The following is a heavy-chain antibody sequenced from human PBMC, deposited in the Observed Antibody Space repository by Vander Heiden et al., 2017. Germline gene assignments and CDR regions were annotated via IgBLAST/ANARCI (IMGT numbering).Heavy chain of an antibody. Sequence: QVQPLESGGGVVQPGSSLTPSCAPPGFTFSRFGSRWVRQAPGKGLEWVAVISYDGSNKYYADSVKGRFTISRDNSKNTLYLQMNSLRAEDTAVYYCAKDTSIVPPPYCGGDCYSLDYWGQGTLVTVSS. CDR2: ISYDGSNK. D-gene: IGHD2-21*02. CDR3: AKDTSIVPPPYCGGDCYSLDY. J-gene: IGHJ4*02. V-gene: IGHV3-30*18. CDR1: GFTFSRFG.